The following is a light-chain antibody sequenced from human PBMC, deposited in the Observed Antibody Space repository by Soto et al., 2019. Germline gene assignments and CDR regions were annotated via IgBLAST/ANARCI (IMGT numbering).Light chain of an antibody. Sequence: EIVLTHSPATLSLSPGERASRAVRASQSVSSYLAWYQQKPGQAPRLLIYDASNRATGIPARFSGSGSGTDFTLTISSLEPEDFAVYYCQQRSNWRLTFGGGTKVDIK. V-gene: IGKV3-11*01. CDR3: QQRSNWRLT. CDR1: QSVSSY. CDR2: DAS. J-gene: IGKJ4*01.